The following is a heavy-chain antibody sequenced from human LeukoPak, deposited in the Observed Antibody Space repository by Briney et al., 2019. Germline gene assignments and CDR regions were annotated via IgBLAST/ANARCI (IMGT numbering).Heavy chain of an antibody. D-gene: IGHD3-10*01. CDR2: MNPNSGNT. CDR1: GYTFTSYD. J-gene: IGHJ5*02. V-gene: IGHV1-8*01. CDR3: ARGLKSLQWFGEPRSPFDP. Sequence: ASVKVSCKASGYTFTSYDINWVRQATGQGLEWMGWMNPNSGNTGYAQKFQGRVTMTRNTSISTAYMELSSLRSEDTAVYYCARGLKSLQWFGEPRSPFDPWGQGTLVTVSS.